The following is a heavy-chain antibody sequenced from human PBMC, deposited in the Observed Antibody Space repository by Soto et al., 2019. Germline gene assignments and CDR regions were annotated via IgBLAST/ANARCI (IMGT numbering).Heavy chain of an antibody. CDR2: ISSSSSYI. J-gene: IGHJ3*02. V-gene: IGHV3-21*01. CDR3: ARDYRIVGATTAQNHDAFDI. CDR1: GFTFSSYS. D-gene: IGHD1-26*01. Sequence: PGGSLRLSCAAPGFTFSSYSMNWVRQAPGKGLEWVSSISSSSSYIYYADSVKGRFTISRDNAKNSLYLQMNSLRAEDTAVYYCARDYRIVGATTAQNHDAFDIWGQGTMVTVS.